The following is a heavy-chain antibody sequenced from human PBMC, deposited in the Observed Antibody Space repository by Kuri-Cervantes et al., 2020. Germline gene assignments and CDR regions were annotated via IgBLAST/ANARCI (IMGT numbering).Heavy chain of an antibody. CDR3: ARGSSTPRDHNAAFDI. V-gene: IGHV1-18*01. Sequence: ASVKVSCKASGYTFTSYGISWVRQAPGQGLEWMGWISAYNGDTNYAQKLQGRVTMTTDTSTSTAYMELSSLGSEDTAVYYCARGSSTPRDHNAAFDIWGQGTMVTVSS. CDR1: GYTFTSYG. J-gene: IGHJ3*02. D-gene: IGHD1-26*01. CDR2: ISAYNGDT.